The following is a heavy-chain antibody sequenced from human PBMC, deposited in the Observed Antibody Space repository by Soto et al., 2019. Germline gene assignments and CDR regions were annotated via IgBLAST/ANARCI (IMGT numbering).Heavy chain of an antibody. Sequence: QVQLQESGPGLVKPSQTLSLTCTVSGGSISSGGYYWSWIRQHPGKGLEWIGYIYYSGSTYYNPSLKSRVTISVDTSKNQFSLKLSSVTAADTAVYYCARASLRSFDWLSPYDYWGQGTLVTVSS. D-gene: IGHD3-9*01. CDR3: ARASLRSFDWLSPYDY. V-gene: IGHV4-31*03. CDR2: IYYSGST. J-gene: IGHJ4*02. CDR1: GGSISSGGYY.